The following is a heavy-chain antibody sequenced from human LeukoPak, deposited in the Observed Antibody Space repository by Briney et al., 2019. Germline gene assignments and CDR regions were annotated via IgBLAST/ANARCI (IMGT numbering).Heavy chain of an antibody. J-gene: IGHJ4*02. CDR3: ARGGTRGYSPVDY. CDR2: IKPDGTEK. V-gene: IGHV3-7*03. D-gene: IGHD5-18*01. CDR1: GFVFSNYW. Sequence: GGSLRLSCAASGFVFSNYWMSWVRQAPGKGLEWVANIKPDGTEKYYVDSLKGRSTISRDNAKNSLFLQMNSLRVEDTAIYYCARGGTRGYSPVDYWGQGILVTVSS.